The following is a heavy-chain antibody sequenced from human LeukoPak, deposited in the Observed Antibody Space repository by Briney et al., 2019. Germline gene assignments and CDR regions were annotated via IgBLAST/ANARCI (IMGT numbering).Heavy chain of an antibody. CDR3: ATSLGPLTDY. J-gene: IGHJ4*02. Sequence: GGSLRLSCAASGFSFSSNWMHWVRQAPGKELVWVSRVNSDGSGTSYADSVKGRFTISRDNAKNTLYLQMNSLRAEDTAVYYCATSLGPLTDYWGRGTLVTVSS. V-gene: IGHV3-74*01. CDR2: VNSDGSGT. CDR1: GFSFSSNW. D-gene: IGHD7-27*01.